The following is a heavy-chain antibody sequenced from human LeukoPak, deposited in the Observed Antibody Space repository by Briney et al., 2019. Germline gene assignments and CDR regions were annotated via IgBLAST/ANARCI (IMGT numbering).Heavy chain of an antibody. CDR1: GYTFTGYY. J-gene: IGHJ4*02. Sequence: ASVKVSCKTSGYTFTGYYMHWMRQAPGQGLEWKGWINLSSGVTKYAPKFQGRVTMTRDTSITTAYMELSRLRSDDTAVYYCASWAGGNEPVASFDYWGQGTLVTVSS. D-gene: IGHD1-14*01. CDR2: INLSSGVT. V-gene: IGHV1-2*02. CDR3: ASWAGGNEPVASFDY.